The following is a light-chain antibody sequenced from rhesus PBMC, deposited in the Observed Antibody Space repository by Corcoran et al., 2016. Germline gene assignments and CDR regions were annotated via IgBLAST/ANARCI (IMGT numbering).Light chain of an antibody. CDR3: QQGNSNPWT. CDR1: QGISSY. J-gene: IGKJ1*01. CDR2: YAN. V-gene: IGKV1-32*02. Sequence: DIQMSQSPSSLSASVGDRVTITCRASQGISSYLNWYQQKAGKAPKLLIYYANSLESGVPSRVSGSGSGTELTLTISSLQPEDFATYYCQQGNSNPWTFGQGTKVEIK.